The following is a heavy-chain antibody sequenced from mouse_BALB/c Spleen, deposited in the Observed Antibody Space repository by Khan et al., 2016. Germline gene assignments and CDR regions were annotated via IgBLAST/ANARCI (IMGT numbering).Heavy chain of an antibody. D-gene: IGHD2-4*01. CDR3: ARSRYDYDVGFAY. V-gene: IGHV14-3*02. Sequence: VQLQQSGAELVKPGASVKLSCTASGFNIKDSYMHWVKQRPEQGLEWIGRIDPANGNTKYDPKFQGRATLTADTSSTPAYLQLSSLTSEDTAVYYYARSRYDYDVGFAYWGQGTLVTVSA. CDR2: IDPANGNT. CDR1: GFNIKDSY. J-gene: IGHJ3*01.